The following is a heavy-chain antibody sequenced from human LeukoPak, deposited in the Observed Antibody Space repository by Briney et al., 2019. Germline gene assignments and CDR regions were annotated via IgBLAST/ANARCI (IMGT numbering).Heavy chain of an antibody. CDR2: IYSAGST. Sequence: GGSLRLSCEASGFSVGNNYMTWVRQAPGKGLKWVAVIYSAGSTIYADSVRARFSISRDSSNNTLFLQMNNLRAEDTAVYYCVRDFFTTVDGYAEYYLDFWGLGTLVTVPS. CDR3: VRDFFTTVDGYAEYYLDF. V-gene: IGHV3-53*01. J-gene: IGHJ4*02. D-gene: IGHD4-23*01. CDR1: GFSVGNNY.